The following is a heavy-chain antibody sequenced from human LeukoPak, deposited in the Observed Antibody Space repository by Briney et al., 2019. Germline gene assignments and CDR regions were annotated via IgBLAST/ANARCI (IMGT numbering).Heavy chain of an antibody. CDR2: FDPEDGET. V-gene: IGHV1-24*01. D-gene: IGHD3-22*01. Sequence: ASVKVSCKVSGYTLTELSMHWVRQAPGKGLEWMGGFDPEDGETIYAQKFQGRVTMIEDTSTDTAYMELSSLRSEDTAVYYCATGGTMTSSAYYYMDVWGKGTTVTVSS. CDR1: GYTLTELS. CDR3: ATGGTMTSSAYYYMDV. J-gene: IGHJ6*03.